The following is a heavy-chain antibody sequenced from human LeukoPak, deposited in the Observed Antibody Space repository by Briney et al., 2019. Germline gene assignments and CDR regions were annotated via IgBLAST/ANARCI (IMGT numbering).Heavy chain of an antibody. CDR3: ASPGGGSCSGGSCYSTWYFDL. CDR1: GYSISCGYY. Sequence: PSETLSLTCAVSGYSISCGYYWAWIWKPPGKGLVWIGYIYYSGRSSYNPSLKSRVTISVDTSKNQFSLKLSSVTAADPAVYYCASPGGGSCSGGSCYSTWYFDLWGRGTLVTVSS. CDR2: IYYSGRS. J-gene: IGHJ2*01. V-gene: IGHV4-38-2*01. D-gene: IGHD2-15*01.